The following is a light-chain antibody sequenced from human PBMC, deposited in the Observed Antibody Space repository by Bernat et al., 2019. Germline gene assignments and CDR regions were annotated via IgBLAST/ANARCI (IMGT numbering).Light chain of an antibody. Sequence: SYVLTQPPSVSVAPGGTATITCGGDDIGDKRVHWYQQKPGQAPVLVMYYETKRPSGIPERFTGTSSGSVATLTINRAVAGDEADYYCQVWDSSGLWVFGGGTKVTVV. CDR1: DIGDKR. J-gene: IGLJ3*02. CDR3: QVWDSSGLWV. V-gene: IGLV3-21*04. CDR2: YET.